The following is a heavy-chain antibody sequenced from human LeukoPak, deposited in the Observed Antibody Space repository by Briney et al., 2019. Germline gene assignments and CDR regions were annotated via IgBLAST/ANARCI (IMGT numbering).Heavy chain of an antibody. V-gene: IGHV3-20*01. CDR1: GFTFSDYY. J-gene: IGHJ6*03. CDR3: ARAVVVPAPYYYYFYYMDV. Sequence: GGSLRLSCAASGFTFSDYYMSWIRQAPGKGLEWVSGINWNGGSTGYADSVKGRFTISRDNAKNSLYLQMNSLRAEDTALYHCARAVVVPAPYYYYFYYMDVWGKGTTVTISS. D-gene: IGHD2-2*01. CDR2: INWNGGST.